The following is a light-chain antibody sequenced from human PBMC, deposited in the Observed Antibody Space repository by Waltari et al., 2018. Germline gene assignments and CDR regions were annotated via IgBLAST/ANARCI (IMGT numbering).Light chain of an antibody. V-gene: IGLV7-43*01. CDR2: NTS. CDR1: TGAVTRGYY. J-gene: IGLJ1*01. Sequence: QTVVTQEPSLTVSPGGTVTLTCASSTGAVTRGYYPNWFQQKPGQAPRALTYNTSNKHSWTPARFSGSLLGGKAALTLSGVQPEDEAEYYCLLYYGGAYVFGTGTKVTVL. CDR3: LLYYGGAYV.